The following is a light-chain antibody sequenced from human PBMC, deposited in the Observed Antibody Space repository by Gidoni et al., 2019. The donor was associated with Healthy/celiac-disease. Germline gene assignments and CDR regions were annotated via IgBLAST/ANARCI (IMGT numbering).Light chain of an antibody. CDR2: DAS. CDR3: QQYNSYSTLT. CDR1: QSISSW. V-gene: IGKV1-5*01. J-gene: IGKJ4*01. Sequence: DIQMTQSPSTLSASVGDRVTITCRASQSISSWLAWYQQKPGKAPKLLIYDASSLESGVPSRFSGSGSWTEFTLTISSLQPYDFATYYCQQYNSYSTLTFXGXTKVEIK.